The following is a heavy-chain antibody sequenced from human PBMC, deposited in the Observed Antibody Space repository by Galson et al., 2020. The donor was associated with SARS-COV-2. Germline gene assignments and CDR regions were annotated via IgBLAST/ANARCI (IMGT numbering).Heavy chain of an antibody. Sequence: ASVKVSCKASGYTFSSYYMNWVRQAPGQGLEWMGLINPSGGNTKYAQKFQGTVTMTRDTSTSTVYMELSSLRSDDTAVYYCARGGDSDFWSGYTAYYFDSWGQGTLVTVSS. D-gene: IGHD3-3*01. CDR2: INPSGGNT. CDR3: ARGGDSDFWSGYTAYYFDS. J-gene: IGHJ4*02. V-gene: IGHV1-46*01. CDR1: GYTFSSYY.